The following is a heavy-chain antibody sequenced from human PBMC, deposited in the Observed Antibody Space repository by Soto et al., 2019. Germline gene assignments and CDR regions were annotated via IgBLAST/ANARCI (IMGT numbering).Heavy chain of an antibody. J-gene: IGHJ6*03. D-gene: IGHD4-17*01. Sequence: SETLSLTCAVYGGSFSGYYWSWIRQPPGKGLEWIGEINQSGSTNYNPSLKSRVTISVDTSKNQFSLKLSSVTAADTAVYYCARVDYGDYGEGAGDMDVRGIGTTVTVSS. CDR3: ARVDYGDYGEGAGDMDV. V-gene: IGHV4-34*01. CDR2: INQSGST. CDR1: GGSFSGYY.